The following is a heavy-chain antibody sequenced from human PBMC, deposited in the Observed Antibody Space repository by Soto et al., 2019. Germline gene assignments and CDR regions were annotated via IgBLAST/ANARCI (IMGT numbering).Heavy chain of an antibody. V-gene: IGHV3-23*01. Sequence: GGSLRLSCAAFGFTFSNYAMSWVRQAPGKGPEWVSAISGGGDKTYYLETVKGRFTISRDNSKNKVSLLLNSLRADDTAVYYCTKEGSPPFFQHWGQGTLVTVSS. CDR3: TKEGSPPFFQH. J-gene: IGHJ4*02. CDR1: GFTFSNYA. D-gene: IGHD3-10*01. CDR2: ISGGGDKT.